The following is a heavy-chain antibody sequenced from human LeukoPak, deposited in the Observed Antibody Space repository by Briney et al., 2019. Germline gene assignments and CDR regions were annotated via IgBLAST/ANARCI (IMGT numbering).Heavy chain of an antibody. CDR1: GYTFTSYD. Sequence: ASVKVSCKASGYTFTSYDINWVRQATGQGLEWMGWMNPNSGNTGYAQKFQGRVTMTRNTSISTAYMELSSLRSEDTAVYYCARALDVLLWFGELNAEVNWFDPWGQGTLVTVSS. CDR2: MNPNSGNT. J-gene: IGHJ5*02. V-gene: IGHV1-8*01. D-gene: IGHD3-10*01. CDR3: ARALDVLLWFGELNAEVNWFDP.